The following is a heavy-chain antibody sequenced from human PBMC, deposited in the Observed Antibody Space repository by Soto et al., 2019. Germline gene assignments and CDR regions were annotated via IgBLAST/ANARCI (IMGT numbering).Heavy chain of an antibody. CDR1: GGTFSGYT. J-gene: IGHJ4*02. Sequence: QVQLVQSGAEVKKPGSSVRVSCKASGGTFSGYTINWVRQAPGQGLEWMGRIIPVHLLSNYAQNFEDRVTITADTSTTTAYMELRNLTSEDTAIYYCVRDSANGWAFWGQGTLLIVSS. D-gene: IGHD6-19*01. CDR2: IIPVHLLS. V-gene: IGHV1-69*04. CDR3: VRDSANGWAF.